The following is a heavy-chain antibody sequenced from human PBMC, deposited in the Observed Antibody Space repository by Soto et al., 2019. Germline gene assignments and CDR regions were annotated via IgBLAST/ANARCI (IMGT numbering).Heavy chain of an antibody. V-gene: IGHV4-39*01. D-gene: IGHD3-10*01. Sequence: ETLSLTCTVSGGSISSSSYYWGWIRQPPGKGLEWIGSIYYSGSTYYNPSLKSRVTISVDTSKNQFSLKLSSVTAADTAVYYCSSVRGVSPNWFDPWGQGTLVTVSS. J-gene: IGHJ5*02. CDR3: SSVRGVSPNWFDP. CDR2: IYYSGST. CDR1: GGSISSSSYY.